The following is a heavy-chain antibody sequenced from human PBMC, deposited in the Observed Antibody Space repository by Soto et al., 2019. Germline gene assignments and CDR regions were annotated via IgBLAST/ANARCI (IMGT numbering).Heavy chain of an antibody. CDR1: GFTFSSYD. CDR3: AKGGVPAGMPGYYYMDV. D-gene: IGHD2-2*01. J-gene: IGHJ6*03. V-gene: IGHV3-30*18. Sequence: EQLVESGGGLVQPGGSLRLSCAASGFTFSSYDMHWVRQAPGKGLEWVAIISYDGSNRYYGDSVKGRITISRDNSKNTVYLEMNSLRVEDTAVYYCAKGGVPAGMPGYYYMDVWGKGIAVNISS. CDR2: ISYDGSNR.